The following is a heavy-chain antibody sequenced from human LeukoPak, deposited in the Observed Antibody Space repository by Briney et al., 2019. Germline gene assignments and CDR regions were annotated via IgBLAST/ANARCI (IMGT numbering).Heavy chain of an antibody. D-gene: IGHD1-26*01. J-gene: IGHJ4*02. V-gene: IGHV3-23*01. CDR3: AKAVPSSKWELATEDYFDY. Sequence: PGGSLRLSCAASGFTFRNYGMTWVRQAPGKGLEWVSAISGSGGSTYYADSVKGRFTISRDNSKNTLYLQMNSLRAEDTAVYYCAKAVPSSKWELATEDYFDYWGQGTLVTVSS. CDR2: ISGSGGST. CDR1: GFTFRNYG.